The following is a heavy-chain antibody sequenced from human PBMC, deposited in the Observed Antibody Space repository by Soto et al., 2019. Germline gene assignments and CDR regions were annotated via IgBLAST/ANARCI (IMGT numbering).Heavy chain of an antibody. CDR2: IYYTGST. D-gene: IGHD6-25*01. Sequence: QVQLQESGPGLVKPSETLSLTCTVSGGSISGYYWLWIRQPPGKGLEWIGDIYYTGSTNYNPSLKCRVTMSLDKSKNQFSLKFSSVTPADTATYFCAKGMAAVVRWYFDVWGRGTLVTVSS. J-gene: IGHJ2*01. CDR3: AKGMAAVVRWYFDV. V-gene: IGHV4-59*01. CDR1: GGSISGYY.